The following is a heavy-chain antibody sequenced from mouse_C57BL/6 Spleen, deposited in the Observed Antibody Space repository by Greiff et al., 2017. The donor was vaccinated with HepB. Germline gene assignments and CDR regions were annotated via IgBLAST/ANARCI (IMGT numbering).Heavy chain of an antibody. Sequence: QVQLQQPGAELVKPGASVKLSCKASGYTFTSYWMHWVKQRPGQGLEWIGMIHPNSGSTNYNEKFKSKATLTVDKSSSTAYMQLSSLTSEDSAVYYCASGDGYYRGYFDVWGTGTTVTVSS. V-gene: IGHV1-64*01. J-gene: IGHJ1*03. CDR3: ASGDGYYRGYFDV. CDR2: IHPNSGST. D-gene: IGHD2-3*01. CDR1: GYTFTSYW.